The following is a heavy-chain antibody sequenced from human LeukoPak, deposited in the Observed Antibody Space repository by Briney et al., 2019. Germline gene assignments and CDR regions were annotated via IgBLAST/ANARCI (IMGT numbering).Heavy chain of an antibody. J-gene: IGHJ4*02. Sequence: ASVKVSCKASGYTFTSYDINWVRQATGQGLEWMGWMNPNSGNTGYAQKFQGRVTITRNTSISTAYMELSSLRSEDTAMYYCARGRSSWERQHTFDYWGQGTLVTVSS. D-gene: IGHD6-13*01. V-gene: IGHV1-8*03. CDR3: ARGRSSWERQHTFDY. CDR2: MNPNSGNT. CDR1: GYTFTSYD.